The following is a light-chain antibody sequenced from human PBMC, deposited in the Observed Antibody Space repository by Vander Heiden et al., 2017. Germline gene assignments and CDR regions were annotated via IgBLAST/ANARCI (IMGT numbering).Light chain of an antibody. J-gene: IGKJ2*01. Sequence: DIQHTQSPPSLSASLGDRVTITCRESERIDHYLRWYRQKPGKGPELLIYAASSLQSWVPSRFSGSGSGTDFTLTISSLRPEDFATYYCQQNNSAPYNFGQGTKLEMK. V-gene: IGKV1-39*01. CDR3: QQNNSAPYN. CDR1: ERIDHY. CDR2: AAS.